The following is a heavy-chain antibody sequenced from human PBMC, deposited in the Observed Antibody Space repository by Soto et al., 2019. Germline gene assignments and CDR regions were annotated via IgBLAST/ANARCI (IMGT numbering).Heavy chain of an antibody. J-gene: IGHJ4*02. Sequence: ASVKVSCKASGYTFTSYGISWVRQAPGQGLEWMGWISAYNGNTNYAQKLQGRVTMTTDTSTSTAYMELRSLRSDDTAVYYCARAANGYSGYDYPEGYWGQGTLVTVSS. CDR1: GYTFTSYG. CDR3: ARAANGYSGYDYPEGY. D-gene: IGHD5-12*01. CDR2: ISAYNGNT. V-gene: IGHV1-18*01.